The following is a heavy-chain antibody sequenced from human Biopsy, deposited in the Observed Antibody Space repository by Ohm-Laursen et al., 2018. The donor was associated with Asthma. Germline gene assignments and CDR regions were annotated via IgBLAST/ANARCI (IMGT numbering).Heavy chain of an antibody. J-gene: IGHJ4*02. CDR2: VYYSGST. CDR1: GDSINNFY. D-gene: IGHD2-21*02. Sequence: GTLSLTCTVSGDSINNFYWSWIRQPPGKGLESIGHVYYSGSTNYNPSPKSRVTISIDASKNQFSLKLTSVTAADTAVYYCARGVDRVTGLLDHFDSWGQGTLVTVSS. CDR3: ARGVDRVTGLLDHFDS. V-gene: IGHV4-59*01.